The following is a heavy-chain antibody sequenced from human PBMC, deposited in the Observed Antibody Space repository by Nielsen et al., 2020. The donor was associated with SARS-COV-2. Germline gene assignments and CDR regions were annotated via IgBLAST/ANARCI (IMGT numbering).Heavy chain of an antibody. CDR2: INPSGGST. J-gene: IGHJ6*01. CDR3: ARGPVTTDYSYYYGMDV. Sequence: WVRQPPGKGLAWMGVINPSGGSTAYPQKFQGRVTMTRDTSTSTVCIELSSLRSEDTAVYFCARGPVTTDYSYYYGMDVWGQGTTVTVSS. D-gene: IGHD4-17*01. V-gene: IGHV1-46*01.